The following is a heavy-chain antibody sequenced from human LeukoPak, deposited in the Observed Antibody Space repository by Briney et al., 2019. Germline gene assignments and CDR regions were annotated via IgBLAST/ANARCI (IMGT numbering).Heavy chain of an antibody. V-gene: IGHV1-69*05. CDR3: ASRRIAAAGTINAFDI. CDR2: IIPIFGTA. J-gene: IGHJ3*02. Sequence: ASVKVSCKASGGTFSSYAISWVRQAPGQGLEWMGGIIPIFGTANHAQKFQGRVTTTTDESTSTAYMELSSLRSEDTAVYYCASRRIAAAGTINAFDIWGQGTMVTVSS. CDR1: GGTFSSYA. D-gene: IGHD6-13*01.